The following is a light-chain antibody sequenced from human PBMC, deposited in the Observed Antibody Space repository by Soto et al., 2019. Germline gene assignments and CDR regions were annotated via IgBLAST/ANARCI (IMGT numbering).Light chain of an antibody. CDR3: QTWGTGYAL. Sequence: QPVLTQSPSASASLGASVKLTCTLSSGHSTYTIAWHQQQPEKGPRYLMNINSDGSHTKGDGIPDRFSGSSSGAERYLTISSLQSEDEADYYCQTWGTGYALFGGGTQLTVL. V-gene: IGLV4-69*01. J-gene: IGLJ7*01. CDR2: INSDGSH. CDR1: SGHSTYT.